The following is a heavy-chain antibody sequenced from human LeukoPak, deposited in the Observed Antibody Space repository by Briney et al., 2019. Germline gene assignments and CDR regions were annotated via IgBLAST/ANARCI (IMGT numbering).Heavy chain of an antibody. Sequence: SETLSLTCAVYGGSFSGYYWSWIRQPPGKGLEWIGEINHSGSTNYNPSLKSRVTISGDTSKNQFSLKLSSVTAADTAVYYCARYSSSWYFLNFDYWGQGTLVTVSS. CDR1: GGSFSGYY. CDR3: ARYSSSWYFLNFDY. V-gene: IGHV4-34*01. CDR2: INHSGST. J-gene: IGHJ4*02. D-gene: IGHD6-13*01.